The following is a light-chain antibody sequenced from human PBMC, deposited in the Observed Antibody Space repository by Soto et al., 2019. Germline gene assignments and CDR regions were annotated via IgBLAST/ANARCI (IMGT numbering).Light chain of an antibody. CDR2: DAS. J-gene: IGKJ2*01. CDR1: QNIKQL. V-gene: IGKV1-33*01. Sequence: DIQMTQSPSSLSASVGDRVTITCQASQNIKQLLSWYQVKPGKAPELLIYDASKMKTGVPPRFSGSGFGTDFILTITNLQPEDVATYYCLQYDNLPYAFGQGTKLEIK. CDR3: LQYDNLPYA.